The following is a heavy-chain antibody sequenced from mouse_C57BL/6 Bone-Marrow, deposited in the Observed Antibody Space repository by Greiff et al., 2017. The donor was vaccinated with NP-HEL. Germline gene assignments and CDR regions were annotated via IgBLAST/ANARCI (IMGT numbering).Heavy chain of an antibody. CDR1: GYTFTSYW. D-gene: IGHD1-1*01. CDR3: AIKGYYGSSGY. CDR2: IHPSDSDT. V-gene: IGHV1-74*01. Sequence: QVQLKQPGAELVKPGASVKVSCKASGYTFTSYWMHWVKQRPGQGLEWIGRIHPSDSDTNYNQKFKGKATLTVDKSSSTAYMQLSSLTSEDSAVYYCAIKGYYGSSGYWGQGTTLTVSS. J-gene: IGHJ2*01.